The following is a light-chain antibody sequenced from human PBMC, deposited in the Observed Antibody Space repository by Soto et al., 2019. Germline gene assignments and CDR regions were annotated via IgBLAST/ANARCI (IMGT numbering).Light chain of an antibody. CDR2: DAT. CDR3: QQYDNLPSYT. CDR1: QDISNY. J-gene: IGKJ2*01. Sequence: DIQMTQSPSSLSASVGDRVTITCQASQDISNYLNWYQQKPGKAPELLIYDATKLKTGVPSRFSASASGTDFTFTISSLQPEDIATYYCQQYDNLPSYTFGQGTKVEIK. V-gene: IGKV1-33*01.